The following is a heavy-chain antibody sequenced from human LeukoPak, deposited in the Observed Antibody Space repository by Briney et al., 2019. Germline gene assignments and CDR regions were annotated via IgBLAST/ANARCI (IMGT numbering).Heavy chain of an antibody. J-gene: IGHJ4*02. CDR1: GFTFSNAW. D-gene: IGHD4-17*01. CDR3: TNCRRPSSDYGERDIYFDY. V-gene: IGHV3-15*01. Sequence: GGSLRLSCAASGFTFSNAWMSWVRQAPGKGLEWVGRIKSKTDGGTTDYAAPVKGRFTISRDDSKNTLYLQMNSLKTEDTAVYYCTNCRRPSSDYGERDIYFDYWGQGTLVTVSS. CDR2: IKSKTDGGTT.